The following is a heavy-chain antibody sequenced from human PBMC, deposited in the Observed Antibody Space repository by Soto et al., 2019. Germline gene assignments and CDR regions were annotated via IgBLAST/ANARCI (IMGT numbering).Heavy chain of an antibody. CDR3: AKDLTRQLAYWLDH. CDR2: LNVHSGGT. D-gene: IGHD6-6*01. J-gene: IGHJ5*02. V-gene: IGHV1-2*02. CDR1: GFSFTGYY. Sequence: ASVKVSCKQPGFSFTGYYIYWLRHAPGRSGESRACLNVHSGGTETAQTLQGRVSLTTDTSTATAYLTLSSLTEDETALYFCAKDLTRQLAYWLDHWGQGTQVTVSS.